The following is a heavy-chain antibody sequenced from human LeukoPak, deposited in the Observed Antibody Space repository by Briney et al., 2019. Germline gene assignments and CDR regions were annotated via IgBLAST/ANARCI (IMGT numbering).Heavy chain of an antibody. D-gene: IGHD3-16*01. Sequence: GGSLRLSCAASGFTFSNYWMSWVRQAPGKGLEWVANIKQDGSEKYYVDSVKGRFSISRDNAKNSLYLQMNSLRAEDTAVYYCARDYLWAFDIWGQGTMVTVSS. J-gene: IGHJ3*02. CDR1: GFTFSNYW. V-gene: IGHV3-7*01. CDR3: ARDYLWAFDI. CDR2: IKQDGSEK.